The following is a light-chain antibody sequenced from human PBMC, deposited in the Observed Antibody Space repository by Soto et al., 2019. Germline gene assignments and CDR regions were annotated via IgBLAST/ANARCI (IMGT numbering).Light chain of an antibody. CDR2: AAS. J-gene: IGKJ5*01. V-gene: IGKV1-39*01. CDR3: QHADSFPIIT. Sequence: IQMTQSPSSLSSSLGDRVTITCRASQSISSHLNWYQQKPGKAPKLLIYAASSLQSGVPSRFSGSGSGTEFTLTISSLQPEDFATYYCQHADSFPIITFGQGTRLEIK. CDR1: QSISSH.